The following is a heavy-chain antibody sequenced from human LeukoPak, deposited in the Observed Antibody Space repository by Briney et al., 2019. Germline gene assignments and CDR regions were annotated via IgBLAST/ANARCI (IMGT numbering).Heavy chain of an antibody. J-gene: IGHJ5*02. Sequence: PGGSLTLSCAVSGLTFSSYDMHWARRAPGKGLEGVAFIRYDGSNKYYADSVKGRFTISRDNYKNTLYLQMNSLRAEDTAVYYCATGNTLFDPWGQGTLVTVSS. CDR2: IRYDGSNK. V-gene: IGHV3-30*02. CDR3: ATGNTLFDP. CDR1: GLTFSSYD. D-gene: IGHD2/OR15-2a*01.